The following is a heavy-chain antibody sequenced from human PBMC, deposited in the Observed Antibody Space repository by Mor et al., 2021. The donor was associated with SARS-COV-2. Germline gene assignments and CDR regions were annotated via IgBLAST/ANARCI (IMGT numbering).Heavy chain of an antibody. Sequence: LKSRVTISVDTSKNQFSLKLSSVTAADTAVYYCARHRGRGAGIQLGASYGMDVWGQGTTVTVSS. J-gene: IGHJ6*02. D-gene: IGHD5-18*01. CDR3: ARHRGRGAGIQLGASYGMDV. V-gene: IGHV4-39*01.